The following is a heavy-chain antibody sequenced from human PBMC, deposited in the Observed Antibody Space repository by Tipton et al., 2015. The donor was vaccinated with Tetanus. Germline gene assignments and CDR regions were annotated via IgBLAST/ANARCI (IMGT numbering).Heavy chain of an antibody. V-gene: IGHV4-4*02. CDR3: ARAGQRSTSWHYWFDP. J-gene: IGHJ5*02. CDR1: GGSISSINW. Sequence: TLSLTCAVSGGSISSINWWSWVRQPPGKGLEWIGEINHSGGTNYNPSLKSRVTISIDTSKNQFSLKLNSVTAADTAVYYCARAGQRSTSWHYWFDPWGQGTLVTVSS. D-gene: IGHD2-2*01. CDR2: INHSGGT.